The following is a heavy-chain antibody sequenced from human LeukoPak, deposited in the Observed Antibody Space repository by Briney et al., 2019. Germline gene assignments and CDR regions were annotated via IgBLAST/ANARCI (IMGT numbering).Heavy chain of an antibody. CDR1: GFTFSSYA. Sequence: GGSLRLSCAASGFTFSSYAMSWVRQAPGKGLEWVSAISGSGGSTYYADSVKGRFTISRDNSKNTLYLQMNSLTAEDTAVYYCAKEGLWFGELVYPYFDYRGQGTLVTVSS. J-gene: IGHJ4*02. D-gene: IGHD3-10*01. CDR2: ISGSGGST. CDR3: AKEGLWFGELVYPYFDY. V-gene: IGHV3-23*01.